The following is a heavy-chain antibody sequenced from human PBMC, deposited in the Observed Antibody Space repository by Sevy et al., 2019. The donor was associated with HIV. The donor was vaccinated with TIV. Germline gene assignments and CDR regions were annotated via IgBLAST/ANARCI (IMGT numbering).Heavy chain of an antibody. CDR3: ARDPSHRSSSWFNWFDP. Sequence: GGSLRLSCAASGFTFSDYYMSWIRQAPGKGLEWVSYISSSSSYTNYADSVKGRFTISRDNAKNSLYLQMNSLRAGDTAVYYCARDPSHRSSSWFNWFDPWGQGTLVTVSS. D-gene: IGHD6-13*01. CDR2: ISSSSSYT. J-gene: IGHJ5*02. CDR1: GFTFSDYY. V-gene: IGHV3-11*06.